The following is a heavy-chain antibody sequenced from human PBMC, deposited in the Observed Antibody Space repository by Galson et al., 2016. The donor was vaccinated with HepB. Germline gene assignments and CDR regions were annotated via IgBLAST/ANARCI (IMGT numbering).Heavy chain of an antibody. CDR2: IIPSVHGV. CDR3: ATLVNGDDIDHYFDT. V-gene: IGHV1-69*13. J-gene: IGHJ4*02. Sequence: SVKVSCKASGGFFTEYTFSWVRQAPRQGPEWVAGIIPSVHGVRSATQFEGRVTVTADEFTATVYMEVNGLRLEDTATYFYATLVNGDDIDHYFDTWGQGTLVTVSS. D-gene: IGHD4-17*01. CDR1: GGFFTEYT.